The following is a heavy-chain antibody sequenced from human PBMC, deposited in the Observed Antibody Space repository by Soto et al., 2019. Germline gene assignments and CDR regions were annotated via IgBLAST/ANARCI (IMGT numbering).Heavy chain of an antibody. D-gene: IGHD3-22*01. CDR3: ARGINYYDSSGDSWFDP. J-gene: IGHJ5*02. CDR1: GGSFSPNY. CDR2: IYHTGTT. Sequence: SETLSLTCTVSGGSFSPNYWAWIRQPPGKGLEWIGYIYHTGTTYYNMSLKSRVTISVDRSKNQFSLKLSSVTAADTAVYYCARGINYYDSSGDSWFDPWGQGTLVTVSS. V-gene: IGHV4-59*12.